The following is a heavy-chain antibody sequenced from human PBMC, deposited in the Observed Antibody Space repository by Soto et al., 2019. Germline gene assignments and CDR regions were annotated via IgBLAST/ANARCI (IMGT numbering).Heavy chain of an antibody. D-gene: IGHD2-15*01. CDR2: MHPNSGNT. CDR1: GYTFNRYD. CDR3: ARSQVRGKAHRWWVAP. V-gene: IGHV1-8*01. J-gene: IGHJ5*02. Sequence: QVQLVQSGAEVKKPGASVKVSCKASGYTFNRYDINWVRQATGQGLEWMGWMHPNSGNTGYAQKFQGRLTMTRNTSLCTAYMELSSLRSEATAVYYCARSQVRGKAHRWWVAPWGQGTLVAFCS.